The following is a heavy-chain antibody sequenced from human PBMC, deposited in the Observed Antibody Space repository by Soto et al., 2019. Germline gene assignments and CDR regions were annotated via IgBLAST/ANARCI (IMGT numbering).Heavy chain of an antibody. D-gene: IGHD3-10*01. CDR2: INPILSMS. Sequence: QVQLVQSGAEVKKPGSSVRVSCKASGDTFNFYSINWVRQAPGLGLEWMGRINPILSMSNYAQRFQGRATMTADKSTSTAYMELSSLRSEYTAMYYCASSYGSGYRAFDSWGQGALVTVSS. CDR1: GDTFNFYS. V-gene: IGHV1-69*02. CDR3: ASSYGSGYRAFDS. J-gene: IGHJ4*02.